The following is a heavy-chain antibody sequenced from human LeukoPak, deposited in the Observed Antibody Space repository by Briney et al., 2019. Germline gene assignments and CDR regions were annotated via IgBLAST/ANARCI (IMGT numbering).Heavy chain of an antibody. Sequence: ASVKVSCKASGFTFTSYYMHWVRQAPGQGLEWMGIINPSGHTTNYAQKFQGRVTITRNTSISTAYMELSSLRSEDTAVYYCARGIQPYNWFDPWGQGTLVTVSS. CDR1: GFTFTSYY. J-gene: IGHJ5*02. V-gene: IGHV1-46*01. CDR2: INPSGHTT. D-gene: IGHD5-18*01. CDR3: ARGIQPYNWFDP.